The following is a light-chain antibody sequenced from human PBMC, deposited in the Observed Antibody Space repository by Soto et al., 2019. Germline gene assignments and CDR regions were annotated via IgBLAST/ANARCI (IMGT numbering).Light chain of an antibody. V-gene: IGLV2-14*01. Sequence: QSVLTQPASVSGSPGQSITISCTGTGNDVGGYNYVSWYQQYPGKAPKLIIYEVTNRPSGVSYRFSGSNSGNTASLTISGLQAEDEADYHCSSYTTSRALVFGGGTKLTVL. J-gene: IGLJ3*02. CDR3: SSYTTSRALV. CDR1: GNDVGGYNY. CDR2: EVT.